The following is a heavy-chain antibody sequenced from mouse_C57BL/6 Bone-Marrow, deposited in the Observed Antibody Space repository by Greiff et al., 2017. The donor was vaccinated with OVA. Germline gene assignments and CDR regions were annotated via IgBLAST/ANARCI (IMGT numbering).Heavy chain of an antibody. CDR3: ARPSTVAYWYFDV. V-gene: IGHV1-69*01. CDR1: GYTFTSYW. Sequence: VQLQQPGAELVMPGASVKLSCKASGYTFTSYWMHRGEKRGGRGLEWIGEMDSADSESNYNQKFKGNSTLTVDKSSSTAYMQLSSLTSEDSAVYYCARPSTVAYWYFDVWGTGTTVTVSA. CDR2: MDSADSES. J-gene: IGHJ1*03. D-gene: IGHD1-1*01.